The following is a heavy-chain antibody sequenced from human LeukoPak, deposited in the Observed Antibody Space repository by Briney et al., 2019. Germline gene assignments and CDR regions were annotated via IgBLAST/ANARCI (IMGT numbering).Heavy chain of an antibody. Sequence: SETLSLTCTVSGGSISSSSYYWGWIRQPPGKGLEWIGSMYSSGSTYYNPSLKSRVTISVDTSKNQFSLKLSSVTAADTAVYYCAGDRYDQGYYYYYMDVWGKGTTVTISS. CDR1: GGSISSSSYY. CDR2: MYSSGST. J-gene: IGHJ6*03. V-gene: IGHV4-39*07. CDR3: AGDRYDQGYYYYYMDV. D-gene: IGHD5-12*01.